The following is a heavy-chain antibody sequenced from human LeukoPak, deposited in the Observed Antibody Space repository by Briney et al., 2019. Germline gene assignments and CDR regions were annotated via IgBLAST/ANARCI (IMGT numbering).Heavy chain of an antibody. CDR3: AKCFPPRSGFRATDY. CDR2: IGATVSTI. CDR1: GFTFSSYS. V-gene: IGHV3-48*04. J-gene: IGHJ4*02. D-gene: IGHD3-10*01. Sequence: RPGGSLRLSCAVSGFTFSSYSMNWVRQAPGKGLEWISYIGATVSTIYYAASVKGRVTISRDNAKNSLYLQMNSLRAEDTAVYYCAKCFPPRSGFRATDYWGQGTLVTVSS.